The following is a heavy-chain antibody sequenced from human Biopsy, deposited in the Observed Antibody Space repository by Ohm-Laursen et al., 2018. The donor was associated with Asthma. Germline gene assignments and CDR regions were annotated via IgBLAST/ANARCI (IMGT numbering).Heavy chain of an antibody. CDR1: YGSITSGGYY. D-gene: IGHD3-22*01. Sequence: SQTLSLTCTVSYGSITSGGYYWTWIRQHPGKGPEWIGFIYYSGSTYYNPSLKSRVSISIDTSKDQFSLKLSSVNAADTALYYCARAQDYCESRGYYKSFDYWGQGTLVTVSS. CDR2: IYYSGST. J-gene: IGHJ4*02. CDR3: ARAQDYCESRGYYKSFDY. V-gene: IGHV4-31*03.